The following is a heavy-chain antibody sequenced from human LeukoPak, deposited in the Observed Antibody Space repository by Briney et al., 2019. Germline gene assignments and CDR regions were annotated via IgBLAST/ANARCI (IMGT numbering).Heavy chain of an antibody. Sequence: PSETLSLTCTVSGGSISSGGYYWSWIRQHPGKGLEWIGFIDDSGKTYCIPPLRSRVSMSVDTSKKQFSLRLNSVTAADTAVYYCARDQGGYDSSAFDFWGQGILVIISS. CDR1: GGSISSGGYY. CDR3: ARDQGGYDSSAFDF. CDR2: IDDSGKT. V-gene: IGHV4-31*03. J-gene: IGHJ4*02. D-gene: IGHD3-22*01.